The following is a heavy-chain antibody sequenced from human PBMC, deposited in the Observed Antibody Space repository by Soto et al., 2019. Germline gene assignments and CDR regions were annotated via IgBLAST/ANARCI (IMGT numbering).Heavy chain of an antibody. Sequence: GGSLRLSCAVSGFNLSSYGMHWVRQAPGKGLEWVAVISYDGSNKYYADSVKGRFTISRDNSKNTLYLQMNSLRAEDTAVYYCAKDLLSGAMDPYYYYYGMDVWGQGTTVTVSS. CDR3: AKDLLSGAMDPYYYYYGMDV. D-gene: IGHD5-18*01. CDR1: GFNLSSYG. V-gene: IGHV3-30*18. J-gene: IGHJ6*02. CDR2: ISYDGSNK.